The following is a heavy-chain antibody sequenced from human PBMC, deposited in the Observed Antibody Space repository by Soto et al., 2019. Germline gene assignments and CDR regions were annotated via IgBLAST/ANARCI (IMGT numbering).Heavy chain of an antibody. Sequence: QVQLVESGGGVVQPGGSLRLSCAASGFTFSNSAMHWVRQAPGKGLEWVSYISFDGNNIYYPDSVRGRFTISSDNYKNALSLRLHRLRAEDTAVYYCAKRCADDGNCFFFDYWGQGVVVSVSS. CDR3: AKRCADDGNCFFFDY. D-gene: IGHD2-15*01. CDR1: GFTFSNSA. J-gene: IGHJ4*02. V-gene: IGHV3-30*18. CDR2: ISFDGNNI.